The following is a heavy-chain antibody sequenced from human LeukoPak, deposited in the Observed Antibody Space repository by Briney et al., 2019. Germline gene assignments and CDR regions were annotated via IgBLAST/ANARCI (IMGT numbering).Heavy chain of an antibody. CDR1: GVSIANTFYY. V-gene: IGHV4-61*02. CDR3: ARRQDGHDY. J-gene: IGHJ4*02. CDR2: IYTTGST. Sequence: SQTLSLTCTVSGVSIANTFYYWNWLRQPAGKGLEWIGRIYTTGSTDYDPSLKSRVTISLDTARNQFSLKLSSVTAADTAVYYCARRQDGHDYWGQGTLVTVSS.